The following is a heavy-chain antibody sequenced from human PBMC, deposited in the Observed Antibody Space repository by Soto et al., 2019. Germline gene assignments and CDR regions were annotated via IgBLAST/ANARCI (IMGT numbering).Heavy chain of an antibody. CDR2: INHSGST. CDR1: GGSFSGYS. Sequence: SETLSLTCAGYGGSFSGYSWTWIRQPPGTGLEWIGEINHSGSTNYNPSLKSRVTISVDTSKNQFSLKLTSVTAADTAVYYCARDKITGLFDYWGQGTLVT. J-gene: IGHJ4*02. CDR3: ARDKITGLFDY. V-gene: IGHV4-34*01. D-gene: IGHD2-8*02.